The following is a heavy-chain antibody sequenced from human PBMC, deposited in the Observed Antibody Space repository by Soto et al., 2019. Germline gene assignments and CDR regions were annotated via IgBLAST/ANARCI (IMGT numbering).Heavy chain of an antibody. CDR3: ARGGNGGDV. CDR1: GGSFSGYY. CDR2: INHSGST. D-gene: IGHD3-10*01. V-gene: IGHV4-34*01. J-gene: IGHJ6*02. Sequence: PSETLSLTCAVYGGSFSGYYWSWIRQPPGKGLEWIGEINHSGSTNYNPSLKSRVTISVDTSKNQFSLKLSSVTAADTAVYYCARGGNGGDVWGQGATVTVSS.